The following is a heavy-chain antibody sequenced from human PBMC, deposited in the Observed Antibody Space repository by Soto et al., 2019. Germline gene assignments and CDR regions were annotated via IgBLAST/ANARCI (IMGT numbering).Heavy chain of an antibody. V-gene: IGHV4-59*01. Sequence: SETLSVTCTVSSGSLSINYWSWIGQSPGKGLEWIGNIYYSGSTNYNPSLKSRVTMSVDTSKNQFTLKLSSVTAADTGVYFCARSFMVPVDFFDSWGQGTLVTVSS. CDR2: IYYSGST. D-gene: IGHD3-10*01. CDR3: ARSFMVPVDFFDS. J-gene: IGHJ4*02. CDR1: SGSLSINY.